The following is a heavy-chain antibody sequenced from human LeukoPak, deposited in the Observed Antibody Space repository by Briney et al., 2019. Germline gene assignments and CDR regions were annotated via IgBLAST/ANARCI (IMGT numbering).Heavy chain of an antibody. CDR1: GFNFSYYA. Sequence: GGSLRLACTASGFNFSYYAMHWVRQAPGKGLAWVALIWFDGSNEYYDDSVKGRFTISRDNSKGTVFLQMNGLTVDDTGVYYCARLVGGTTGVTDYWGQGSLVSVS. CDR2: IWFDGSNE. V-gene: IGHV3-33*01. J-gene: IGHJ4*02. D-gene: IGHD1-26*01. CDR3: ARLVGGTTGVTDY.